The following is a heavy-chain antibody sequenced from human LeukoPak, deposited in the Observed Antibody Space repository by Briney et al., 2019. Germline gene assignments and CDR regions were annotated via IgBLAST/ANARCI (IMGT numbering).Heavy chain of an antibody. CDR3: ARHFDRDGYKSNAFDI. D-gene: IGHD5-24*01. CDR1: GGSISSYY. Sequence: SETLSLTCTVSGGSISSYYWSWIRQPAGKGLEWIGRIYTSGSTNYNPSLKSRVAMSVDTSKNRFSLKLSSVTAADTAVYYCARHFDRDGYKSNAFDIWGQGTMVTVSS. CDR2: IYTSGST. V-gene: IGHV4-4*07. J-gene: IGHJ3*02.